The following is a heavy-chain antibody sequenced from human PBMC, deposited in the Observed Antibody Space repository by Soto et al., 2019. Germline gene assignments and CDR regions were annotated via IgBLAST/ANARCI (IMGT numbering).Heavy chain of an antibody. V-gene: IGHV4-30-2*01. CDR3: ARHVVPAANYFAY. D-gene: IGHD2-2*01. CDR2: IYHSGST. J-gene: IGHJ4*02. CDR1: GGSISSGGYF. Sequence: SETLSLTCAVSGGSISSGGYFWSWIRQPPGKGLEWIGYIYHSGSTYYNPSLKSRVSISVDRSKNQFSLKLSSVTAADTAVYYCARHVVPAANYFAYWGQGTLVTVSS.